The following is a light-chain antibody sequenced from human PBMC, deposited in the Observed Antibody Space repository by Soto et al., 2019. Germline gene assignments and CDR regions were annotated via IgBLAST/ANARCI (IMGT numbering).Light chain of an antibody. CDR3: MQGQQMPYT. CDR2: VGS. Sequence: DIVMTQSPLSLPVTPGEPASISCRSSQSLEESNGDNYLDWYLQRPGQSPQLLIYVGSNRASGVXDXXSGSGSGTDFTLKISRVEAEDVGVYYCMQGQQMPYTFGQGTKLEIK. V-gene: IGKV2-28*01. J-gene: IGKJ2*01. CDR1: QSLEESNGDNY.